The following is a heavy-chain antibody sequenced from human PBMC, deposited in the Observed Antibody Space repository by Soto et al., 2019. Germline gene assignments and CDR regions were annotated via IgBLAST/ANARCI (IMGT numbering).Heavy chain of an antibody. Sequence: VASVKVSCKASGGTFSSYAISWVRQAPGQGLEWMGGIIPIFGTANYAQKFQGRVTITADESTSTAYMELSSLRSEDTAVYYCARRITIFGVGHYYGMDVWGQGTTVTVSS. CDR3: ARRITIFGVGHYYGMDV. D-gene: IGHD3-3*01. CDR1: GGTFSSYA. V-gene: IGHV1-69*13. J-gene: IGHJ6*02. CDR2: IIPIFGTA.